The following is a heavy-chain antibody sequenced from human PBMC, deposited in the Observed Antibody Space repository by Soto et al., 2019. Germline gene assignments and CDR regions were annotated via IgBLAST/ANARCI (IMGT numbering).Heavy chain of an antibody. CDR2: IVVGSGNT. Sequence: SVKVSCKASGFTFTSSAVQWVRQARGQRLEWIGWIVVGSGNTNYAQKFQERVTITRDMSTSTAYMELSSLRSEDTAVYYCAADSRETVTTFDYWGQGTLVTVSS. D-gene: IGHD4-17*01. V-gene: IGHV1-58*01. CDR3: AADSRETVTTFDY. J-gene: IGHJ4*02. CDR1: GFTFTSSA.